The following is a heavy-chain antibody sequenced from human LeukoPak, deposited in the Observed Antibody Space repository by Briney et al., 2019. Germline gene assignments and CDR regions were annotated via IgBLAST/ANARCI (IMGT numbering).Heavy chain of an antibody. V-gene: IGHV1-2*02. CDR3: ARVRIVGADFDY. D-gene: IGHD1-26*01. CDR1: GYTFTRYY. Sequence: ASVKVSCKASGYTFTRYYMHWVRQAPGQGLEWMGWINPNSGGTNYAQKFQGRVTMTRDTSISTAYMELSRLRSDDTAVYYCARVRIVGADFDYWGQGTLVTVSS. CDR2: INPNSGGT. J-gene: IGHJ4*02.